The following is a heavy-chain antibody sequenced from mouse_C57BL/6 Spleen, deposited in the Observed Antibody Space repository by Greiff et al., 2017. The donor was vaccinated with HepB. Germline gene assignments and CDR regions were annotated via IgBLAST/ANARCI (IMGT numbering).Heavy chain of an antibody. J-gene: IGHJ1*03. CDR1: GYTFTSYW. CDR3: ARRIYDGSSYWYFDV. CDR2: IDPSDSYT. V-gene: IGHV1-69*01. Sequence: QVQLQQPGAELVMPGASVKLSCKASGYTFTSYWMHWVKQRPGQGLEWIGEIDPSDSYTNYNQKFKGKSTLTVDKSSSTAYMQLSSLTSEDSAVYYCARRIYDGSSYWYFDVWGTGTTVTVSS. D-gene: IGHD1-1*01.